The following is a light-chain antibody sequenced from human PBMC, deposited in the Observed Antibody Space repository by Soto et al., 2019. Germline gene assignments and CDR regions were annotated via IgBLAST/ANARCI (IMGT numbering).Light chain of an antibody. CDR1: LSISTW. V-gene: IGKV1-5*01. CDR2: DAS. CDR3: QQYSSFSRT. J-gene: IGKJ1*01. Sequence: DIQMTQSPSTLSASVGDRVTITCRAGLSISTWLAWYQQKPGKAPKLLMYDASSLESGVPSRFSGSGSGTEFTLTISSLQPDDFATYYCQQYSSFSRTFGQGTKVEIK.